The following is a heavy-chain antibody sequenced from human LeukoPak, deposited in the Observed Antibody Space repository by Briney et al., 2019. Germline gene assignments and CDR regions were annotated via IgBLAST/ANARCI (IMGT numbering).Heavy chain of an antibody. J-gene: IGHJ4*02. CDR2: INPNSGGT. V-gene: IGHV1-2*02. CDR1: GYTLTGYY. D-gene: IGHD3-10*01. CDR3: ARDRTTMIRGVTLPLNYFDS. Sequence: ASVKVSCKASGYTLTGYYMHWVRQAPGQGLEWMGWINPNSGGTNYAQKFQGRVTMTRDTSITTVYMELTSLKSDDTAVYYCARDRTTMIRGVTLPLNYFDSWGQGTLVTVSS.